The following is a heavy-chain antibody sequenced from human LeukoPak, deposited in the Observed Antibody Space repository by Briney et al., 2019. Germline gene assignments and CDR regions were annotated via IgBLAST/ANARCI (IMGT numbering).Heavy chain of an antibody. D-gene: IGHD6-13*01. V-gene: IGHV3-30*18. CDR3: AKAGYSSSWYVDY. CDR2: ISNDGSNK. J-gene: IGHJ4*02. Sequence: PGGSLRLSCAASGFTFSSYGMHWVRQAPGKGLEWVAVISNDGSNKYYADSVKGRFTISRDNSKKTLYLQMNSLRDEDTAVYYCAKAGYSSSWYVDYWGQGTLVFVSS. CDR1: GFTFSSYG.